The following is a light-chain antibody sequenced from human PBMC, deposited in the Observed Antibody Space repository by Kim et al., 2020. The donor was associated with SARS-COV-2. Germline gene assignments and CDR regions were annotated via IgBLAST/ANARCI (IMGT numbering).Light chain of an antibody. J-gene: IGLJ2*01. CDR3: AALDDSLNGPV. CDR2: SNN. V-gene: IGLV1-44*01. Sequence: QSVLTQPPSASGTPGQRVTISCSGSRSNIGSNTVTWYPQLPGTAPKLLIYSNNQRPSGVPDRFSGPKSGTSASLAISGLQSEDEADYYCAALDDSLNGPVFGGGTQLTVL. CDR1: RSNIGSNT.